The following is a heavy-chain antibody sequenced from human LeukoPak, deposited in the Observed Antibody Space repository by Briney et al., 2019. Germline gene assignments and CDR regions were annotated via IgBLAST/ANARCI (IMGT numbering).Heavy chain of an antibody. CDR1: GFTFDDYA. Sequence: PGGSLRLSCAASGFTFDDYAMHWVRQAPGKGLEWVSGISWNSGSIGYADSVKGRFTISRDNAKNSLYLQMNSLRAEDTALYYCAKDRLPGDYGDSAYYFDYWGQGTLVTVSS. CDR3: AKDRLPGDYGDSAYYFDY. J-gene: IGHJ4*02. V-gene: IGHV3-9*01. CDR2: ISWNSGSI. D-gene: IGHD4-17*01.